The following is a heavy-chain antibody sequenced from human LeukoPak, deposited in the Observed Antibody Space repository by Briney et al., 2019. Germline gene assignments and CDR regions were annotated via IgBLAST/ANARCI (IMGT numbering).Heavy chain of an antibody. V-gene: IGHV3-48*02. CDR2: ISSSRSTI. CDR1: GFTFSSYS. Sequence: PGGSLRLSCAASGFTFSSYSMKGVRHAPGGGGEGVSYISSSRSTIYYADSVKGRFTISRDNAKNSLYLQINRMRDENTAVYYSAGRCIATRKGSFDYWGQGTLVTVSS. J-gene: IGHJ4*02. CDR3: AGRCIATRKGSFDY. D-gene: IGHD6-13*01.